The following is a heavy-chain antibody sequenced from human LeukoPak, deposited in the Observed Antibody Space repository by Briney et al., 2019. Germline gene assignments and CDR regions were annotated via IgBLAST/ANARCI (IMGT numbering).Heavy chain of an antibody. CDR1: GYTFTSYD. V-gene: IGHV1-8*03. D-gene: IGHD1-26*01. Sequence: ASVKVSCKDSGYTFTSYDINWVRQATGQGLEWMGWMNPNSGNTGYAQKFQGRVTITRNTSISTAYMELSSLRSEDTAVYYCARTGSYGDAFDIWGQGTMVTVSS. J-gene: IGHJ3*02. CDR3: ARTGSYGDAFDI. CDR2: MNPNSGNT.